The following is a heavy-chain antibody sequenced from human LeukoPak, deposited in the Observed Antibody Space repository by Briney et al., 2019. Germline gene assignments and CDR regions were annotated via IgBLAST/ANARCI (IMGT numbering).Heavy chain of an antibody. D-gene: IGHD2-15*01. V-gene: IGHV3-48*02. Sequence: GGSLRLSCAASGFTFSTNGMNWVRQAPGKGLQWLSYISSTSSTIYYADSVKGRFTISRDNAKNSLYLQMNSLRDEDTVVYYCARDCSGGRCYSYDFDYWGQGSLVTVSS. CDR2: ISSTSSTI. J-gene: IGHJ4*02. CDR3: ARDCSGGRCYSYDFDY. CDR1: GFTFSTNG.